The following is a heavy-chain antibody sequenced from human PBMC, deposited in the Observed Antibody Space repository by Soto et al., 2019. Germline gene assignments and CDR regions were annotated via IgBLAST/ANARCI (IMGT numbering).Heavy chain of an antibody. V-gene: IGHV3-48*02. J-gene: IGHJ4*02. CDR3: ARDLSH. CDR1: GFTFSTYS. CDR2: INGASTTT. Sequence: GGSLRLSCAASGFTFSTYSMNWVRQAPGKGLEWISYINGASTTTFYADSVKGRFTVSRDNAKNSVYLQMSSLRHEDTAFYYCARDLSHWGQGMLVTVSS.